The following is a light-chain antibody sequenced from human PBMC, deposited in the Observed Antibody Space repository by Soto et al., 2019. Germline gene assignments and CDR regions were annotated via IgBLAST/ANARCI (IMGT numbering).Light chain of an antibody. CDR1: QSVSKY. J-gene: IGKJ1*01. V-gene: IGKV3-20*01. Sequence: ILLTQSPGTLAFFPGEGATPSCRASQSVSKYLAWYQQKPGQAPRLLIYGASSRATGIPDSFSGSGSGTDFTLTISRLEPEDFAVYYCQQYGGSPQTFGQGTKVDIK. CDR2: GAS. CDR3: QQYGGSPQT.